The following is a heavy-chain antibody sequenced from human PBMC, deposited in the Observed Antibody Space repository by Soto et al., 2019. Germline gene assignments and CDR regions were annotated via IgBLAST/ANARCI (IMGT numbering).Heavy chain of an antibody. Sequence: RSLTCTVSGGSISSGDYYWSWIRQPPGKGLEWIGYIYYSGSTYYNPSLKSRVTISVDTSKNQFSLKLSSVTAADTAVYYCAREERWTYWFDPWGQGTLVTVSS. D-gene: IGHD1-1*01. CDR3: AREERWTYWFDP. CDR2: IYYSGST. CDR1: GGSISSGDYY. J-gene: IGHJ5*02. V-gene: IGHV4-30-4*01.